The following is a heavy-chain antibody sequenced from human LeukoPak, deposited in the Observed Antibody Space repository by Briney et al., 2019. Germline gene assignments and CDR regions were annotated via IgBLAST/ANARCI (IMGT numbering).Heavy chain of an antibody. CDR3: AKDIIPFIAMVRGFLYAAFDI. J-gene: IGHJ3*02. Sequence: GGSLRLSCAASGFTFSICAMSWVRQAPGKGLEWVSTIRATGGSAYYADSVKGRFTISRDDSKHTLYLQMNSLRAEDTAVYYCAKDIIPFIAMVRGFLYAAFDIWGQGTMVTVSS. V-gene: IGHV3-23*01. CDR2: IRATGGSA. CDR1: GFTFSICA. D-gene: IGHD3-10*01.